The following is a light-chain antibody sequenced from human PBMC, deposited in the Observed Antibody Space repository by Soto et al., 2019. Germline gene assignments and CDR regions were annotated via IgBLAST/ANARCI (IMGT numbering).Light chain of an antibody. CDR3: SSYAGSNNLI. J-gene: IGLJ2*01. CDR2: EVS. CDR1: SSDVGGFNY. Sequence: QPVLTQPPSASGSPGQSVTISCTGTSSDVGGFNYVSWYQQHPGKAPKLMIYEVSERPSGVPDRFSCSKSGNTASLTVSGIQAEDEADYYCSSYAGSNNLIFGGGTKLTVL. V-gene: IGLV2-8*01.